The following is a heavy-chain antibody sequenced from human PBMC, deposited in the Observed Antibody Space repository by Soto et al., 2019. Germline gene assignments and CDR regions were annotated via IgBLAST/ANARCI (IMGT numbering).Heavy chain of an antibody. D-gene: IGHD1-20*01. V-gene: IGHV1-46*01. CDR1: GYTFTSYY. CDR2: INPSGGST. Sequence: QVQLVQSGAEVKKPGASVKVSCKASGYTFTSYYMHWVRQAPGQGLEWMGIINPSGGSTSYAQKFRGRVTMTRDTATSTVYMELSSLRSEDTAVYYCAREVSVTSGMDVWGQGTTVTVSS. CDR3: AREVSVTSGMDV. J-gene: IGHJ6*02.